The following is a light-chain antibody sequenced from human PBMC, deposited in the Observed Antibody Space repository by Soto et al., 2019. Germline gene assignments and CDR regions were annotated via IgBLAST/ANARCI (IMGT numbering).Light chain of an antibody. CDR2: MIS. J-gene: IGKJ2*01. V-gene: IGKV2-24*01. CDR3: MRATQPYT. Sequence: DFVMTQTPLSSPVTLGQPASISCRSSQSLVHSDGNSYLSLLHQRPGQPPSFRIYMISNRFSGVPERFRGRGAGTDFALNISRVEPEDVGVYYCMRATQPYTSGQGNKLEIK. CDR1: QSLVHSDGNSY.